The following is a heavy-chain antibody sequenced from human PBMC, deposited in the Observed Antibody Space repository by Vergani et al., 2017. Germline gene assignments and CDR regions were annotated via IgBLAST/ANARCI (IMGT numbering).Heavy chain of an antibody. Sequence: QVQLQESGPGLVKPSETLSLTCTVSGGSISSYYWSWIRQPPGKGLEWIGYIYYSGSTNYNPSLKSRVTISVDTSKNQFSLKLSSVTAADTAVYYCARVRTGLVATVTTLDDWGQGTLVTVSS. D-gene: IGHD4-17*01. J-gene: IGHJ4*02. CDR2: IYYSGST. CDR3: ARVRTGLVATVTTLDD. V-gene: IGHV4-59*12. CDR1: GGSISSYY.